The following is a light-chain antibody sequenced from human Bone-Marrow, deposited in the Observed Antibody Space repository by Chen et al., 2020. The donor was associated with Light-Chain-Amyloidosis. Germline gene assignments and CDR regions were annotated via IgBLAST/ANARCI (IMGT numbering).Light chain of an antibody. CDR2: EDD. CDR3: QSYQGSSQGV. J-gene: IGLJ3*02. CDR1: SGSIATNY. V-gene: IGLV6-57*01. Sequence: NFMLTQPHSVSESPGKTVIISCTRSSGSIATNYVQWYQQRPGSSPTTVIYEDDQRHAGVPDRFSGSIDRSSKSASLTVSGLKTEEEADYDCQSYQGSSQGVFGGGTKLTVL.